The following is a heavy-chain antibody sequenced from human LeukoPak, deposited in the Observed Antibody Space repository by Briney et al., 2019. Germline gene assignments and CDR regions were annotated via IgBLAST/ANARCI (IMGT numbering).Heavy chain of an antibody. CDR2: ISAYNGNT. D-gene: IGHD2-15*01. V-gene: IGHV1-18*01. Sequence: ASVKVSCRASGYTFTSYGISWVRQAPGQGLEWMGWISAYNGNTNYAQKLQGRVTMTTDTSTSTAYMELRSLRSDDTAVYYCASVHCSGGSCYSSFDYWGQGTLVTVSS. CDR1: GYTFTSYG. CDR3: ASVHCSGGSCYSSFDY. J-gene: IGHJ4*02.